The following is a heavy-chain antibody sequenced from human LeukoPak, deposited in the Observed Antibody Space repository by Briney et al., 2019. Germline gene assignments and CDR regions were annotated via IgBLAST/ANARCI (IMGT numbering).Heavy chain of an antibody. Sequence: QAGGSLRLSCAASGFTVSSNYMSWVRQAPGKGLECVSVIYRGGSIYYADSVKGRFTISRDNSKNTLFLQMNSLRAEDTAVYYCARSGLSRFDYWGQGTLVTVSS. J-gene: IGHJ4*02. CDR1: GFTVSSNY. CDR2: IYRGGSI. CDR3: ARSGLSRFDY. D-gene: IGHD4/OR15-4a*01. V-gene: IGHV3-53*01.